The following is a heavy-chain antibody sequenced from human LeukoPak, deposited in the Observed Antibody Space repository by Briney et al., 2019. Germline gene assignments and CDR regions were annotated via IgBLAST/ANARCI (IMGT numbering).Heavy chain of an antibody. CDR2: IKQDGSEK. Sequence: GGSLRVSCAASGFTFSSYEMSWVRQAPGKGLGWVANIKQDGSEKYYVDSVKGRFTISRDNAKNSLYLQMDSLRAEDTAVYYCARNDFWSGPALFDYWGQGTLVTVSS. D-gene: IGHD3-3*01. CDR3: ARNDFWSGPALFDY. V-gene: IGHV3-7*01. J-gene: IGHJ4*02. CDR1: GFTFSSYE.